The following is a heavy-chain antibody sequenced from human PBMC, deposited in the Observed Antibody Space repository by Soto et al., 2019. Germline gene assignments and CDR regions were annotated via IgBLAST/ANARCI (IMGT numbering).Heavy chain of an antibody. CDR2: LSYDGTNK. CDR3: AKAGDPDFPAEYLQH. CDR1: GFSLSSYA. V-gene: IGHV3-30*18. Sequence: QVQLVESGGGVVQPGRSLKLSCAASGFSLSSYAMHWVRQAPGKGLEWVAVLSYDGTNKYYADSVKGRFTISRDNSKNTLYLQMRSLRTEDTSVYFCAKAGDPDFPAEYLQHWGQGTLVTVSS. J-gene: IGHJ1*01. D-gene: IGHD2-21*02.